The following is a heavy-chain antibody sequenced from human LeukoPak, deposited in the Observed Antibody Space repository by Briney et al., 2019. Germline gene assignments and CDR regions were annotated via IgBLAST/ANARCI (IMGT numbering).Heavy chain of an antibody. D-gene: IGHD3-3*01. CDR3: ARDRRDFWSGYYTSHYYYYMDV. J-gene: IGHJ6*03. CDR2: INWNGGST. CDR1: GFTVSSNY. Sequence: PGGSLRLSCAASGFTVSSNYMSWVRQAPGKGLEWVSGINWNGGSTGYADSVKGRFTISRDNAKNSLYLQMNSLRAEDTAVYYCARDRRDFWSGYYTSHYYYYMDVWAKGPRSPSP. V-gene: IGHV3-20*04.